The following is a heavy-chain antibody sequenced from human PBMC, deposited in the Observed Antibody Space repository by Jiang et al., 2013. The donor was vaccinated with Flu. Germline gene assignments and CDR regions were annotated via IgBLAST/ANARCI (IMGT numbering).Heavy chain of an antibody. CDR1: GYSISSGYY. D-gene: IGHD6-19*01. CDR2: IYHSGST. V-gene: IGHV4-38-2*02. Sequence: LVKPSETLSLTCTVSGYSISSGYYWGWIRQPPGKGLEWIGSIYHSGSTYYNPSLKSRVTISVDTSKNQFSLKLSSVTAADTAVYYRARDGYSSGRGNWFDPWGQGTLVTVSS. J-gene: IGHJ5*02. CDR3: ARDGYSSGRGNWFDP.